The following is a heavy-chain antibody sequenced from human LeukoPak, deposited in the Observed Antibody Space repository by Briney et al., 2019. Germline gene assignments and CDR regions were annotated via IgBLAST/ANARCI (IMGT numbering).Heavy chain of an antibody. D-gene: IGHD6-19*01. CDR3: ASLPWLVRWIYY. V-gene: IGHV3-21*01. CDR2: ISSDSSYT. CDR1: GLTFSSLA. J-gene: IGHJ4*02. Sequence: GGSLRLSCVASGLTFSSLAMNWVRQAPGKGLEWVSSISSDSSYTDYADSVKGRFTISRDNARNSLYLQMNNLRAEDTAVYFCASLPWLVRWIYYWGQGTLVTVSS.